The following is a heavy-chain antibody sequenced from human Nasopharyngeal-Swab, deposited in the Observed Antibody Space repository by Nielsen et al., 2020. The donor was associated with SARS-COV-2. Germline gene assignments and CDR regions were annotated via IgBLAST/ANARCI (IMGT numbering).Heavy chain of an antibody. CDR3: ARDPGRWVRGVYY. CDR2: ISSCSSYI. J-gene: IGHJ4*02. V-gene: IGHV3-21*01. CDR1: GFTFSSYS. Sequence: GESLKISCAASGFTFSSYSMNWVRQAPGKGLEWVSSISSCSSYIYYADSVKGRFTISRDNAKNSLYLQMNSLRAEDTAVYYCARDPGRWVRGVYYWGQGTLVTVSS. D-gene: IGHD3-10*01.